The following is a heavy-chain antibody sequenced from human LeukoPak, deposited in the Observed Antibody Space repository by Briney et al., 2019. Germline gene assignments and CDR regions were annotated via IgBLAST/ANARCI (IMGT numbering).Heavy chain of an antibody. CDR2: IYPGDSDT. Sequence: GESLKISCKGSGYSFTSYWIGWVRQMPGKGLEWMGIIYPGDSDTRYSPSFQGQVTISADKSISTAYLQWSSLKASDTAMYYCARHRGSYRELCAFDIWGQGTMVTVSS. CDR1: GYSFTSYW. V-gene: IGHV5-51*01. CDR3: ARHRGSYRELCAFDI. J-gene: IGHJ3*02. D-gene: IGHD1-26*01.